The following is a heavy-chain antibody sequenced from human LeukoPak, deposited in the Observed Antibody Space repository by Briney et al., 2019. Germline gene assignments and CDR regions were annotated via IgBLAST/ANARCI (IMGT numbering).Heavy chain of an antibody. Sequence: PGGSLRLSCAASGFTFSSYAMHWVRQAPGKGLEWVAVISYDGSNKYYADSVKGRFTISRDNSKNTLYLQMNSLRAEDTAVYYCAKDVGEQWLNYYYYYYMDVWGKGTTVTVSS. J-gene: IGHJ6*03. CDR1: GFTFSSYA. V-gene: IGHV3-30-3*01. D-gene: IGHD6-19*01. CDR2: ISYDGSNK. CDR3: AKDVGEQWLNYYYYYYMDV.